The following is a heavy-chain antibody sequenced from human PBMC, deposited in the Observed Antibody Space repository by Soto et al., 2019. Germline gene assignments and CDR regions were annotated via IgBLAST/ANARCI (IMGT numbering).Heavy chain of an antibody. V-gene: IGHV1-69*02. CDR3: ARYYGDYVYFDY. D-gene: IGHD4-17*01. CDR1: GGTFSSYT. Sequence: QVQLVQSGAEVKKPGSSVKVSCKASGGTFSSYTISWVRQAPGQGLEWMGRIIPILGIANYAQKFQGRVTITADKSTSTAYMELSSLRSEDTAVYYCARYYGDYVYFDYWGQGTLVTVSS. J-gene: IGHJ4*02. CDR2: IIPILGIA.